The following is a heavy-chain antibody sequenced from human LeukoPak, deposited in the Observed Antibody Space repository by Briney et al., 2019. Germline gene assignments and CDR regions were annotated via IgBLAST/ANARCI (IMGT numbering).Heavy chain of an antibody. Sequence: QTGGSRRLSCEVSGFSFGAYEMNWVRQAPGKGLEWVSLISHIGSAINYADSVKGRFVISRDNAKNSLFLQMSSLRVEDTATYYCARGHMSFWGQGTLVTVSS. J-gene: IGHJ4*02. CDR3: ARGHMSF. V-gene: IGHV3-48*03. D-gene: IGHD3-10*01. CDR2: ISHIGSAI. CDR1: GFSFGAYE.